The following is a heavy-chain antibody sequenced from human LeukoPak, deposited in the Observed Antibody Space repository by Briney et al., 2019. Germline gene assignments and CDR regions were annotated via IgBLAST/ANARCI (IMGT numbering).Heavy chain of an antibody. CDR3: ARHVTDIVVVPAAIGFDP. Sequence: KPSETLSLTCTVSGGSISSGSYYWSWIRQPAGKGLEWIGSIYYSGSTYYNPSLKSRVTISVDTSKKQFSLKLSSVTAADTAVYYCARHVTDIVVVPAAIGFDPWGQGTLVTVSS. V-gene: IGHV4-39*01. J-gene: IGHJ5*02. CDR2: IYYSGST. D-gene: IGHD2-2*02. CDR1: GGSISSGSYY.